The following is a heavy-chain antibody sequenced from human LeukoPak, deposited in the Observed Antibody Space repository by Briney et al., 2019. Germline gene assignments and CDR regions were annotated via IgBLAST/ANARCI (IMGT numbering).Heavy chain of an antibody. V-gene: IGHV3-74*01. CDR2: INIDGSDT. CDR1: GFTFSYYW. CDR3: AKGRTYGSGSFYMDF. J-gene: IGHJ6*03. D-gene: IGHD3-10*01. Sequence: GGSLRLSCAASGFTFSYYWMHRVRQAPGKRLVWVSRINIDGSDTTYADSVKGRFTISRYNAKSTVYLQMDSLRAEDTAVYYCAKGRTYGSGSFYMDFWGVGTTVTVSS.